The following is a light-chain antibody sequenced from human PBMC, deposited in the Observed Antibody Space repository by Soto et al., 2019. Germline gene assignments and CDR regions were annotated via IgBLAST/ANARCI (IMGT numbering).Light chain of an antibody. CDR1: SSNIGSNT. J-gene: IGLJ1*01. Sequence: QSVLTQPPSASGTPGQRVTISCSGSSSNIGSNTVNWYQQLPGTAPKLLIYNNNQRPSGVPDRFSGSKSGTSASLAISGLQHEDEDDYYCAAWDDSLNSLVFGTGTKLTVL. V-gene: IGLV1-44*01. CDR2: NNN. CDR3: AAWDDSLNSLV.